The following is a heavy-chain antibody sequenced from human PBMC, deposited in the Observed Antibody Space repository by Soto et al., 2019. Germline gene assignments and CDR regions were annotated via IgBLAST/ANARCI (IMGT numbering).Heavy chain of an antibody. CDR2: INPDGSIA. CDR3: ARETWWRLDY. CDR1: GLPFSSQY. V-gene: IGHV3-7*04. Sequence: EVQLVESGGGLVQPGGSLRLSCAASGLPFSSQYMSWIRQAPGRGLEWVAKINPDGSIAHYVDPVKGRFTVSRDNTKNSLFLQMNGLRVEDTAVYYCARETWWRLDYWGQGNLVTVSS. J-gene: IGHJ4*02. D-gene: IGHD2-15*01.